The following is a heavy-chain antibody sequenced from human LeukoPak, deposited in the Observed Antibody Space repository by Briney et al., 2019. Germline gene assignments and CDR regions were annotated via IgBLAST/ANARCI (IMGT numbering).Heavy chain of an antibody. CDR3: ARDVTTSNWFDP. D-gene: IGHD4-17*01. V-gene: IGHV4-30-4*01. Sequence: SETLSLTCTVSGGSISSGDYYWSWIRQPPGKGLEWIGYIYYSGSTYYNPSLKSRVTISVDTSKNQFSLKLSSVTAADTAVYYCARDVTTSNWFDPWSQGTLVTVSS. CDR1: GGSISSGDYY. CDR2: IYYSGST. J-gene: IGHJ5*02.